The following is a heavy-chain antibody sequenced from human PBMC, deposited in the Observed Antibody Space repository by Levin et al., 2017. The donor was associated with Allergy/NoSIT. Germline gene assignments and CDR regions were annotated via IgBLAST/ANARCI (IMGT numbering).Heavy chain of an antibody. CDR3: VTSLLWFGDFSGYYGMDV. Sequence: GGSLRLSCVASGLMFSDHWMTWVRQAPGKGLEWVANIKQDGSDTYSVDSVRGRFTISRDNAKNSLYLQMNSLRAEDSAIYYCVTSLLWFGDFSGYYGMDVWGQGTTVTVSS. CDR2: IKQDGSDT. V-gene: IGHV3-7*01. D-gene: IGHD3-10*01. J-gene: IGHJ6*02. CDR1: GLMFSDHW.